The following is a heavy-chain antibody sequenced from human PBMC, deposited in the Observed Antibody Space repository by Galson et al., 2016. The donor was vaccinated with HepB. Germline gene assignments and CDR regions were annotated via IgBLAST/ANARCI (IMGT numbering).Heavy chain of an antibody. CDR3: AKDRIPYYDIVTGYFPDNDAFDI. CDR1: GFTFSSYA. D-gene: IGHD3-9*01. Sequence: SLRLSCAASGFTFSSYAMSWVRQAPGKGLEWVSTISGGGGNTDYADSVKGRFTISRDNSKNTLYLQMNSLRAEDTAVYYCAKDRIPYYDIVTGYFPDNDAFDIWGQGTMVTVSS. V-gene: IGHV3-23*01. J-gene: IGHJ3*02. CDR2: ISGGGGNT.